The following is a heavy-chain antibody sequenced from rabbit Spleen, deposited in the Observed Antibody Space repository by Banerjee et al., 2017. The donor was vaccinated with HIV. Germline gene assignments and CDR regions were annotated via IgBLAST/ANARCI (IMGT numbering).Heavy chain of an antibody. J-gene: IGHJ4*01. Sequence: QSLEESGGDLVKPGASLTLTCNASGLDFSSSDSMCWVRQAPGKGLEWVACIFTGASGGAYYATWAKGRFTVSITSSTTVTLQMASLTAADTATYFCARDLYGDDGRDGYDLWGPGTLVTVS. CDR2: IFTGASGGA. CDR1: GLDFSSSDS. V-gene: IGHV1S40*01. CDR3: ARDLYGDDGRDGYDL. D-gene: IGHD2-1*01.